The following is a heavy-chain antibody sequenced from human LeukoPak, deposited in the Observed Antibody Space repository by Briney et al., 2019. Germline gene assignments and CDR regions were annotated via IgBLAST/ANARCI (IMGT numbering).Heavy chain of an antibody. Sequence: GGSLRLSCAASGFTFSSYGMHWVRQAPGKGLEWVAVIWYDGSNKYYADSVKGRFTISRDNSKNTLYLQMNSLRAEDTAVYYCARDYCSSTSCYEPDWFDPWGQGTLVTVSS. J-gene: IGHJ5*02. D-gene: IGHD2-2*01. V-gene: IGHV3-33*01. CDR2: IWYDGSNK. CDR1: GFTFSSYG. CDR3: ARDYCSSTSCYEPDWFDP.